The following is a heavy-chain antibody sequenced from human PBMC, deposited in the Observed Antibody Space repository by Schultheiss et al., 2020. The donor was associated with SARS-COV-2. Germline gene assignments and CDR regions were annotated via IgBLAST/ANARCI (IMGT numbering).Heavy chain of an antibody. V-gene: IGHV3-33*06. CDR2: IWYDGSKK. CDR3: AKDPNYDFWSGYPNFDY. CDR1: AFTFTRYG. J-gene: IGHJ4*02. Sequence: GGSLRLSCAASAFTFTRYGMHWVRQAPGKGLEWVAVIWYDGSKKYYADSVKGRFTISRDSSKNTLYLQMNSLRAEDTAVYYCAKDPNYDFWSGYPNFDYWGQGTLVTVSS. D-gene: IGHD3-3*01.